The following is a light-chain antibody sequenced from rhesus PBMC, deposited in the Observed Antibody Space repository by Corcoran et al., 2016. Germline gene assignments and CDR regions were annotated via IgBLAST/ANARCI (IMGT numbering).Light chain of an antibody. J-gene: IGKJ4*01. CDR3: QHGYGTPLT. CDR2: KAS. CDR1: ENVNNY. Sequence: DIQMTQSPSSLSASVGDRVTITCRASENVNNYLNWYQQKPGKAPKLLMYKASTLQSGVPSRFSGSGSGTDYTFTISSLQPEDFATYYCQHGYGTPLTFGGGTKVELK. V-gene: IGKV1-74*01.